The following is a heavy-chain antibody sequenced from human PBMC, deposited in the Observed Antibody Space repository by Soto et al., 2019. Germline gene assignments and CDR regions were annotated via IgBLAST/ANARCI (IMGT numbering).Heavy chain of an antibody. CDR1: GGTFSSYA. CDR2: IIPIFGTA. D-gene: IGHD3-3*01. V-gene: IGHV1-69*13. Sequence: ASVKVSCKASGGTFSSYAISWVRQAPGQGLEWMGGIIPIFGTANYAQKFQGRVTITADESTSTAYMELSSLRSEDTAVYYCAGGNRSGYLDYYYGMDVWGQGTTVTVSS. J-gene: IGHJ6*02. CDR3: AGGNRSGYLDYYYGMDV.